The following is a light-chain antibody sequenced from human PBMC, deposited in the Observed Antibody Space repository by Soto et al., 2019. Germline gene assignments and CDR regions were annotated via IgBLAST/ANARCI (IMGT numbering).Light chain of an antibody. Sequence: DIVMTQSPDSLAVSLGERATINCKSSQSVLYSSNNKNYLAWYQQKPRQPPNLLIYWASTRECVVPDRFSGSGSGTDSTLTISSLQAEDVAVYYCQQYYSTPLTFGGGTKVEIK. J-gene: IGKJ4*01. CDR3: QQYYSTPLT. CDR1: QSVLYSSNNKNY. CDR2: WAS. V-gene: IGKV4-1*01.